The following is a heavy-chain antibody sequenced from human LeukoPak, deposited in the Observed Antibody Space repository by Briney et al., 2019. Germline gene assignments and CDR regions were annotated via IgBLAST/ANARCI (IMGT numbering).Heavy chain of an antibody. CDR3: ATAAAGTKPFFDY. CDR1: GYRFASYW. CDR2: IYPGDSDT. D-gene: IGHD6-13*01. Sequence: GESLKISCKGSGYRFASYWIGWVRQMPGKGLEWMEIIYPGDSDTRYSPSFQGQVTISADKSISTAYLQWSSLKASDTAIYYCATAAAGTKPFFDYWGHGTLVTVSS. J-gene: IGHJ4*01. V-gene: IGHV5-51*01.